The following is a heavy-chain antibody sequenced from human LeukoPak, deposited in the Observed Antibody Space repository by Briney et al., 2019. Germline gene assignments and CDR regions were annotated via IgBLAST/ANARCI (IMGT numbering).Heavy chain of an antibody. V-gene: IGHV4-4*02. CDR1: GGSISSSNW. J-gene: IGHJ4*02. D-gene: IGHD4-17*01. Sequence: PSETLSLTCAVSGGSISSSNWWSWVRQPPGKGLEWIGEIYHSGSTNYNPSLKSRVTISVDTSKNQFSLKLSSVTAADTAVYYCARGVTVTPLGYWGQGTLVTVSS. CDR2: IYHSGST. CDR3: ARGVTVTPLGY.